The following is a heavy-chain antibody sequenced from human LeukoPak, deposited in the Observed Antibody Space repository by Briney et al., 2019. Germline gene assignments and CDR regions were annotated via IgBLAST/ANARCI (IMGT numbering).Heavy chain of an antibody. CDR2: INPNSGGT. V-gene: IGHV1-2*02. CDR1: GYTFTGYY. J-gene: IGHJ6*03. Sequence: ASVKVSCKASGYTFTGYYMHWVRQAPGLGLEWMGWINPNSGGTNYAQKFQGRVTMTRDTSISTAYMELSRLRSDDTAVYYCARDPRLVHYYYYYMDVWGKGTTVTVSS. D-gene: IGHD6-19*01. CDR3: ARDPRLVHYYYYYMDV.